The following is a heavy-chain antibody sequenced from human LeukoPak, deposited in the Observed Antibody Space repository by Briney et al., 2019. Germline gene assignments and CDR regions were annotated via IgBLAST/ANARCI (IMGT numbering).Heavy chain of an antibody. Sequence: GASVKVSCKASGGTFSSYAISWVRQAPGQGLEWMGGIIPIFGTANYAQKFQGRVTITADESTSTAYMELSSLRSEDTAVSYCARVVRGVIKDNWFDPWGQGTLVTVSS. V-gene: IGHV1-69*13. CDR1: GGTFSSYA. J-gene: IGHJ5*02. CDR2: IIPIFGTA. D-gene: IGHD3-10*01. CDR3: ARVVRGVIKDNWFDP.